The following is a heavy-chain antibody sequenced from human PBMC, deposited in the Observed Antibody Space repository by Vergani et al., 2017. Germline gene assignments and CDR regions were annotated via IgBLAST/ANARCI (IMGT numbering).Heavy chain of an antibody. D-gene: IGHD6-19*01. Sequence: QVQLVQSGSEVRKPGASVKVSCQVSGDTLGESGIHWVRPSPAKGLQWIGGFDPEDGEKVFALTFQGRVDLTVDTTTETAYMELKTLTSEDTAVYYCVTQWHQEPRVDSNYLEPWGPGAL. CDR1: GDTLGESG. CDR3: VTQWHQEPRVDSNYLEP. V-gene: IGHV1-24*01. CDR2: FDPEDGEK. J-gene: IGHJ5*02.